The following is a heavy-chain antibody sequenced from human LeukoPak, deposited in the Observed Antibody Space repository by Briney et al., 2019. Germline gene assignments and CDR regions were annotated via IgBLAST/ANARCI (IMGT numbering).Heavy chain of an antibody. J-gene: IGHJ4*02. CDR1: GYTFNNYD. Sequence: ASVKVSCKASGYTFNNYDINWVRQATGQGLEWMGWMNPNSANTGYARKFQGRVTMTRDTSISTAYMELSSLRSEDTAVYYCVALTKWGQGTLVTVSS. CDR3: VALTK. V-gene: IGHV1-8*01. CDR2: MNPNSANT. D-gene: IGHD2-8*01.